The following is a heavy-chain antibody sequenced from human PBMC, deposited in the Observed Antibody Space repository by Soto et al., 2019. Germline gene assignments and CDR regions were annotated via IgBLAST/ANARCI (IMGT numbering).Heavy chain of an antibody. V-gene: IGHV4-59*01. CDR3: ARPYSGAYWATFDI. CDR2: INYSGSS. CDR1: GGSISSYY. J-gene: IGHJ3*02. Sequence: SETLSLTCTVSGGSISSYYWSWIRQPPGKGLEWIGYINYSGSSNYNPSLKSRVALSLDTSKNQFSLKLTSVTAADTAVYYCARPYSGAYWATFDIWGQGTMVT. D-gene: IGHD1-26*01.